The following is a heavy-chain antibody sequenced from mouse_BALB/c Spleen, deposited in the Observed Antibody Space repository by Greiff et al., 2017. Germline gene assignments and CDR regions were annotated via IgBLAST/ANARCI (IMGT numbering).Heavy chain of an antibody. CDR2: IRNKANGYTT. V-gene: IGHV7-3*02. CDR3: ARDGRAPCAY. Sequence: EVKLQESGGGLVQPGGSLRLSCATSGFTFTDYYMSWVRQPPGKALEWLGFIRNKANGYTTEYSASVKGRFTISRDNSQSILYLQMNTLRAEDSATYYCARDGRAPCAYWGQGTLVTVSA. CDR1: GFTFTDYY. J-gene: IGHJ3*01.